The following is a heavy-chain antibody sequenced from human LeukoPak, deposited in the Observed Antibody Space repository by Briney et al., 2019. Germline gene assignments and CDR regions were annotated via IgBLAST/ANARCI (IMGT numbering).Heavy chain of an antibody. Sequence: SETLSLTCTVSGGSISSSSYYWGWIRQPPGKGLKWIGSLYYSGSTYYNPSLRSRVTISVGTSKNQFSLKLTSVTAADTAVYYCAKSLLGSTDDAFDIWGQGTMVTVSS. J-gene: IGHJ3*02. CDR1: GGSISSSSYY. V-gene: IGHV4-39*01. CDR3: AKSLLGSTDDAFDI. CDR2: LYYSGST. D-gene: IGHD2-2*03.